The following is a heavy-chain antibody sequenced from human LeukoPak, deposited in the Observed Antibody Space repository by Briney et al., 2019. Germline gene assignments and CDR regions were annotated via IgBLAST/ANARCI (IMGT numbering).Heavy chain of an antibody. Sequence: PSETLSLTCTFSGGSISSSNDCWGWVRQPPEKGLEWIGSIYYSGSTNYNPSLKSRVTISVDTSKNQFSLKLSSVTAADTAVYYCARGEVAAAGTVFDYWGQGTLVTVSS. D-gene: IGHD6-13*01. CDR3: ARGEVAAAGTVFDY. CDR1: GGSISSSNDC. J-gene: IGHJ4*02. V-gene: IGHV4-39*07. CDR2: IYYSGST.